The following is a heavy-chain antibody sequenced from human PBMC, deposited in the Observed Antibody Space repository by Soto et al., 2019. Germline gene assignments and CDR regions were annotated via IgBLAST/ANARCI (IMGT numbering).Heavy chain of an antibody. V-gene: IGHV3-9*01. J-gene: IGHJ6*02. CDR3: AKDLSANIAARLGSSLLAEPRTQYYYYGMDV. CDR1: GFTFDDYA. D-gene: IGHD6-6*01. Sequence: EVQLVESGGGLVQPGRSLRLSCAASGFTFDDYAMHWVRQAPGKGLEWVSGISWNSGSIGYADSVKGRFTISRDNAKNSLYLQMNSLRAEDTALYYCAKDLSANIAARLGSSLLAEPRTQYYYYGMDVWGQGTTVTVSS. CDR2: ISWNSGSI.